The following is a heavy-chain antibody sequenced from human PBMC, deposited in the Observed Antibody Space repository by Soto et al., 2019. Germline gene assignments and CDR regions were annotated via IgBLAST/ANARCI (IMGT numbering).Heavy chain of an antibody. CDR2: IYPGDSDT. V-gene: IGHV5-51*01. J-gene: IGHJ5*02. D-gene: IGHD6-19*01. Sequence: AESLKISCKGSGYSFTSYWIGCFRQMPGKGLEWMGIIYPGDSDTRYSPSFQGQVTISADKSISTAYLQWSSLKASDTAMYYCARGAVAGHNWFDPWGQGTLVTVSS. CDR3: ARGAVAGHNWFDP. CDR1: GYSFTSYW.